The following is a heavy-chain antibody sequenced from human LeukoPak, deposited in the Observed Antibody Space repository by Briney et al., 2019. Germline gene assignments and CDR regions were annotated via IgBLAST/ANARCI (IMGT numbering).Heavy chain of an antibody. D-gene: IGHD5-24*01. CDR3: ARHVTISGPYDASDI. Sequence: SETLSLTCTVSGDSISSYYWSWLRQPPGKGLECIGYIYYSGGTDYNPSLKSRVTISVDTSKNQFSLKLRSVTAADTAVYYCARHVTISGPYDASDIWGQGTMVTVSP. V-gene: IGHV4-59*08. CDR2: IYYSGGT. CDR1: GDSISSYY. J-gene: IGHJ3*02.